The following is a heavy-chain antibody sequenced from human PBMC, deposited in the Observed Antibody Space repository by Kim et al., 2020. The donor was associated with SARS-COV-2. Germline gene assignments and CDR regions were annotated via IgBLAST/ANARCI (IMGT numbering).Heavy chain of an antibody. J-gene: IGHJ6*02. V-gene: IGHV3-21*01. CDR3: ARDCSSCSPPFYYYYGMDV. CDR2: ISSSSSYI. CDR1: GFTFSSYS. Sequence: GGSLRLSCAASGFTFSSYSMNWVRQAPGKGLEWVSSISSSSSYIYYADSVKGRFTISRDNAKNSLYLQMNSLRAEDTAVYYCARDCSSCSPPFYYYYGMDVWGQGTTVTVSS. D-gene: IGHD2-2*01.